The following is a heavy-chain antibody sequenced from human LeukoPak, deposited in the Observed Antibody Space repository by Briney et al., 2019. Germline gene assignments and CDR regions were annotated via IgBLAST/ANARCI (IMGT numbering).Heavy chain of an antibody. CDR3: AKASGSSIGGSYYPY. V-gene: IGHV3-7*03. CDR2: IKQDGSEK. CDR1: GFTFSSYW. J-gene: IGHJ4*02. D-gene: IGHD1-26*01. Sequence: GGSLRLSCAASGFTFSSYWMSWVRQAPGKGLEWVANIKQDGSEKYYVDSVKGRFTISRDNSKNTLYLQMNSLRAEDTAVYYCAKASGSSIGGSYYPYWGQGTLVTVSS.